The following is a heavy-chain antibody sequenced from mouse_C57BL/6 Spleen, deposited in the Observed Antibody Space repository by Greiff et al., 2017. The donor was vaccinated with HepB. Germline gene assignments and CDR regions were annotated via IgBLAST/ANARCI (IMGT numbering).Heavy chain of an antibody. CDR2: IDPEDGDT. Sequence: EVQLQQSGAELVRPGASVKLSCTASGFNIKDYYMHWVKQRPEQGLEWIGRIDPEDGDTEYAPKFQGKATMTADTSSNTAYLQLSSLTSEDTAVSYCTTSPITTVVGGYWGQGTTLTVSS. J-gene: IGHJ2*01. D-gene: IGHD1-1*01. CDR1: GFNIKDYY. V-gene: IGHV14-1*01. CDR3: TTSPITTVVGGY.